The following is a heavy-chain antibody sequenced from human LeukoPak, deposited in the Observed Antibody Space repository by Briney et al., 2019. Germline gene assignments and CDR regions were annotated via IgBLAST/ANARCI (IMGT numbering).Heavy chain of an antibody. CDR3: ARELLAAAGSSYFDY. CDR2: IWYDGSNK. Sequence: PGRSLRLSCAASGFTFSSYGMHWVRQAPGKGLEWVAVIWYDGSNKYCADSVKGRFTISRDNSKNTLYLQMNSLRAKDTAVYYCARELLAAAGSSYFDYWGQGTLVTVSS. V-gene: IGHV3-33*01. J-gene: IGHJ4*01. CDR1: GFTFSSYG. D-gene: IGHD6-13*01.